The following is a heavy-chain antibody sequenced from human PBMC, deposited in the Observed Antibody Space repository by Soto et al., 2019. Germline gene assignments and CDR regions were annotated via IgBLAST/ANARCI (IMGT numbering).Heavy chain of an antibody. Sequence: SVKVSCKASGGTFSSYAISWVRQAPGQGLEWMGGIIPIFGTANYAQKFQGRVTITADESTSTAYMELSSLRSEDTAVYYCASYDFDSVTGDAFDIWGQGTMVTVSS. CDR3: ASYDFDSVTGDAFDI. CDR1: GGTFSSYA. D-gene: IGHD3-3*01. CDR2: IIPIFGTA. V-gene: IGHV1-69*13. J-gene: IGHJ3*02.